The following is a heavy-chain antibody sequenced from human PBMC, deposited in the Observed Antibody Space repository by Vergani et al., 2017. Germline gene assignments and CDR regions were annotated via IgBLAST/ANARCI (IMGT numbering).Heavy chain of an antibody. J-gene: IGHJ3*02. CDR3: ARHTPIITEGAFDI. CDR1: GGSISSSRYY. V-gene: IGHV4-39*01. D-gene: IGHD3-16*01. CDR2: IYYSGST. Sequence: QLQLQESGPGLVKPSETLSLTCTVSGGSISSSRYYWCWIRQPPGKGLEWIGIIYYSGSTNYNPSLKSRVTISVDTSKNQFSLKLSSVTAADTAVYYCARHTPIITEGAFDIWGQGTMVTVSS.